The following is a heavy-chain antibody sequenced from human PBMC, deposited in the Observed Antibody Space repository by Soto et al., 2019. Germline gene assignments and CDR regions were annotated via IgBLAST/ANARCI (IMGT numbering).Heavy chain of an antibody. Sequence: SETLSLTCAVYGGSFSGYYWSWIRQPPGKGLEWIGEINHSGSTNYNPSLKSRVTISVDTSKNQFSLKLGSVTAADTAVCYCARETGDVWYFDYWGQGTLVTVSS. CDR2: INHSGST. D-gene: IGHD7-27*01. J-gene: IGHJ4*02. CDR3: ARETGDVWYFDY. CDR1: GGSFSGYY. V-gene: IGHV4-34*01.